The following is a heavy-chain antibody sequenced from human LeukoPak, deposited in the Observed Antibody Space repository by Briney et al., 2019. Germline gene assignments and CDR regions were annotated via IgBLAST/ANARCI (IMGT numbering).Heavy chain of an antibody. Sequence: SETLSLTCAVYGGSFSGYYWSWIRQPLGKGLEWIGEINHSGSTNYNPSLKSRVTISVDTSKNQFSLKLSSVTAADTAVYYCARGLGYLYSGYDPARFDYWGQGTLVTVSS. CDR2: INHSGST. CDR3: ARGLGYLYSGYDPARFDY. V-gene: IGHV4-34*01. CDR1: GGSFSGYY. J-gene: IGHJ4*02. D-gene: IGHD5-12*01.